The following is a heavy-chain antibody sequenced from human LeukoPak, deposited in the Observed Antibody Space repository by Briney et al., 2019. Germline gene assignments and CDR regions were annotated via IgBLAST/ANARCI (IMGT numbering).Heavy chain of an antibody. V-gene: IGHV3-48*02. D-gene: IGHD3-10*01. Sequence: GGSLRLSCGASGLSFSSYSMNWVRQAPGKGLEWVSYISSTRSTIYYADSVKGRFTISRDNAKNSLYLQMNSLRDEDTAVYYCARALLWFGGLSPFDYWGQGTLVTVSS. CDR2: ISSTRSTI. CDR3: ARALLWFGGLSPFDY. J-gene: IGHJ4*02. CDR1: GLSFSSYS.